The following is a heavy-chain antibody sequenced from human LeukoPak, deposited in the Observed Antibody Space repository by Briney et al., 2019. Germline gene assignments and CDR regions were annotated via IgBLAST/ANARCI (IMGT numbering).Heavy chain of an antibody. Sequence: GGSLRLSCAASGFTFSSYAMGWVRQAPGKGLEWVSAISGSGGSTYYADSVKGRFTISRDNSKNTLYLQMNSLRAEDTAVYYCAKDSGIVGATIDYWGQGTLVTVSS. CDR3: AKDSGIVGATIDY. J-gene: IGHJ4*02. V-gene: IGHV3-23*01. CDR2: ISGSGGST. CDR1: GFTFSSYA. D-gene: IGHD1-26*01.